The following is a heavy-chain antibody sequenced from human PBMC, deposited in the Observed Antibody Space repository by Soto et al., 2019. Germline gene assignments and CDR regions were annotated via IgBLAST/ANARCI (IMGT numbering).Heavy chain of an antibody. Sequence: EVQLLESGGGLVQPGGSLRLSCAASGFTFSSYAMSWVRQAPGKGLEWVSAISGSGGSTYYADSVKGRFTISRDNSKNTLYLQMNSLRAEDTAVYYCAKKYCSGGSCYYYYGMDVWGQGTTVTVSS. J-gene: IGHJ6*01. V-gene: IGHV3-23*01. CDR2: ISGSGGST. CDR1: GFTFSSYA. CDR3: AKKYCSGGSCYYYYGMDV. D-gene: IGHD2-15*01.